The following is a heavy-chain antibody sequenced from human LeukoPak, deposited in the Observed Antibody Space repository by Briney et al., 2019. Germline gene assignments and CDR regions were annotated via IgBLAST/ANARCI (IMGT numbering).Heavy chain of an antibody. D-gene: IGHD4-17*01. Sequence: QPGGSLRLSCTASGFSFSDYSVTWVRQAPGKGLEWVSTISGSGENTYYADSVKGRFTISRDTSKNTLYLQMNSLRAEDTAVYYCAKGMTTVTIDAFDIWGQGTMVTVSS. CDR3: AKGMTTVTIDAFDI. CDR2: ISGSGENT. V-gene: IGHV3-23*01. J-gene: IGHJ3*02. CDR1: GFSFSDYS.